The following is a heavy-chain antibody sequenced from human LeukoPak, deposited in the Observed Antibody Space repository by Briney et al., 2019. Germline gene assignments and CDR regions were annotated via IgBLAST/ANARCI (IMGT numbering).Heavy chain of an antibody. CDR1: GDSVSSSSYY. CDR2: IYYSGST. J-gene: IGHJ4*02. V-gene: IGHV4-39*01. D-gene: IGHD7-27*01. CDR3: ARQSPTPGASKPPRALFDY. Sequence: SETLSLTCTVSGDSVSSSSYYWGWIRQPPGKGLEWIGGIYYSGSTYYNPSLKSRVTISVDTSKNQFSLKLSSVTAADTAVYYCARQSPTPGASKPPRALFDYWGQGTLVTVSS.